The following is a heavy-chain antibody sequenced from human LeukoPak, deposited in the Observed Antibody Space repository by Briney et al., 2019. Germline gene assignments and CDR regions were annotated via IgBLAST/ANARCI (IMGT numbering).Heavy chain of an antibody. J-gene: IGHJ3*02. V-gene: IGHV3-30*02. CDR2: IRYEGSET. Sequence: GRSVRLLCTSWVFPLRRFGIHWVRRPSTKGLEEVSFIRYEGSETYYTDSVKGRFTISRDYSINTLFLQMNSLRTEDTAVYYCAKNRGYTYGYDAFDIWGQGTMVTVSS. CDR3: AKNRGYTYGYDAFDI. CDR1: VFPLRRFG. D-gene: IGHD5-18*01.